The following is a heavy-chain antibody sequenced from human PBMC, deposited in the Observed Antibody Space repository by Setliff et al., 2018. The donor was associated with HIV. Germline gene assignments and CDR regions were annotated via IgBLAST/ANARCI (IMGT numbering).Heavy chain of an antibody. CDR3: ASLDGSESPYIYYYYMDV. Sequence: SETLSLTCTVSGGSISSSSYYWGWIRQPPGKGLEWIGTIYYTGHTFYDPSLKSQVTTSVDTSKNQFSLNLSPVTAADTAVYYCASLDGSESPYIYYYYMDVWGKGTAVTVSS. J-gene: IGHJ6*03. V-gene: IGHV4-39*01. CDR2: IYYTGHT. D-gene: IGHD3-10*01. CDR1: GGSISSSSYY.